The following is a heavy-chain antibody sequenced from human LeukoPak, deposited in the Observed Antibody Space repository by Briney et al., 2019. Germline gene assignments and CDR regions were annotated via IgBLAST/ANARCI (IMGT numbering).Heavy chain of an antibody. V-gene: IGHV4-30-4*01. J-gene: IGHJ6*02. CDR2: IYYSGST. D-gene: IGHD3-10*01. CDR3: ASTMVRGVIITWAGYYYGMDV. Sequence: SETLSLTCTVSGGSISSGDYYWSWIRQPPGKGPEWIGYIYYSGSTYYNPSLKSRVTISVDTSKNQFSLKLSSVTAADTAVYYCASTMVRGVIITWAGYYYGMDVWGQGTTVTVSS. CDR1: GGSISSGDYY.